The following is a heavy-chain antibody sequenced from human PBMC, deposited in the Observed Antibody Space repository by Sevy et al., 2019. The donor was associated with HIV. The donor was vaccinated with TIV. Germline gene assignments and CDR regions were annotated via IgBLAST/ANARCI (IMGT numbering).Heavy chain of an antibody. CDR3: ARDLREYYYGSGSSEFDP. J-gene: IGHJ5*02. CDR2: ISSSSSYT. D-gene: IGHD3-10*01. CDR1: GFTFSDYY. V-gene: IGHV3-11*06. Sequence: GGSLRLSCTASGFTFSDYYMSWIRQAPGKGLEWVSYISSSSSYTNYADSVKGRFTISRDNAKNSLYLQMNSLRAEDTAVYYCARDLREYYYGSGSSEFDPWGQGTLVTVSS.